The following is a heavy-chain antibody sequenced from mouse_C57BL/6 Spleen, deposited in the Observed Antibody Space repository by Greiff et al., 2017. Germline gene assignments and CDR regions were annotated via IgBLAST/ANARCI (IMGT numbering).Heavy chain of an antibody. J-gene: IGHJ4*01. CDR2: IDPNSGGT. V-gene: IGHV1-72*01. Sequence: VQLQQSGAELVKPGASVKLSCKASGYTFTSYWMHWVKQRPGRGLEWIGRIDPNSGGTKYNEKFKSKATLTVDKPSSTAYMQLSSLTSEDSAVYYCARGSTTVVPYYYAMDYWGQGTSVTVSS. CDR1: GYTFTSYW. CDR3: ARGSTTVVPYYYAMDY. D-gene: IGHD1-1*01.